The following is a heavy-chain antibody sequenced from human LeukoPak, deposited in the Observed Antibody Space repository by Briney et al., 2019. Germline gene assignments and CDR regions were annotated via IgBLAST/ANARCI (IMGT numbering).Heavy chain of an antibody. CDR2: INHSGST. CDR3: ARGDGSYVSRPFDY. D-gene: IGHD3-16*01. J-gene: IGHJ4*02. V-gene: IGHV4-34*01. Sequence: SETLSLTCAVYGGSFSGYYWSWIRQPPGKGLEWIGEINHSGSTNYNPSLKSRVTISVDTSKNQFSLKLSSVTAADTAVYYCARGDGSYVSRPFDYWGQGTLVTVSS. CDR1: GGSFSGYY.